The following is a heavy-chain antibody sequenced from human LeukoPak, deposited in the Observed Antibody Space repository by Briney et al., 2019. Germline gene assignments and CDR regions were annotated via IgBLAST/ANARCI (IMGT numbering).Heavy chain of an antibody. CDR1: GFTFSSYG. CDR3: AKDGGSYPQ. V-gene: IGHV3-23*01. Sequence: GRSLRLSCAASGFTFSSYGMHWVSQAPGKGMEWVSAISGSGGSTYYADSVKGRFTISRDNSKNTLYLQMNSLRAEDTAVYYCAKDGGSYPQWGQGTLVTVSS. D-gene: IGHD1-26*01. J-gene: IGHJ4*02. CDR2: ISGSGGST.